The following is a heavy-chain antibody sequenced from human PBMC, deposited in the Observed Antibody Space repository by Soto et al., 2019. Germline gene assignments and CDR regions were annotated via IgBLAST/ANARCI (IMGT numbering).Heavy chain of an antibody. CDR2: IIPVFGTT. Sequence: QVQLVQSGAEVKKPGSSVKVFCKASGGTFSNYTISWVRQAPGQGLEWMGGIIPVFGTTDYEQKFQGRVTITADGSTSTAYMKLSSLRSADTAVYYCARASPYIVVRKPTGNQDYYGMDFWGQGTTVTVSS. CDR1: GGTFSNYT. CDR3: ARASPYIVVRKPTGNQDYYGMDF. J-gene: IGHJ6*02. D-gene: IGHD2-2*01. V-gene: IGHV1-69*01.